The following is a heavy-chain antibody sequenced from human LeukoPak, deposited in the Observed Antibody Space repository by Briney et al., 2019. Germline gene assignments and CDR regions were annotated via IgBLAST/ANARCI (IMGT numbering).Heavy chain of an antibody. V-gene: IGHV4-4*07. Sequence: SETLSLTCIVSGGSISSYYWSWIRQPAGKGLEWIGRIYNRGNINYNPSLKSRVTISVDTSKNQFSLKLSSVTAADTAVYYCARGEFPYYFDYWGQGTLVTVSS. D-gene: IGHD3-10*01. CDR1: GGSISSYY. CDR3: ARGEFPYYFDY. J-gene: IGHJ4*02. CDR2: IYNRGNI.